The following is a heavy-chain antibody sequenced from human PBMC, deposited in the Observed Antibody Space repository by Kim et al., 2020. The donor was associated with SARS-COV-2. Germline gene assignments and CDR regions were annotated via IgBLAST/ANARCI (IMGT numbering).Heavy chain of an antibody. J-gene: IGHJ5*02. CDR1: GGSFSGYY. D-gene: IGHD1-1*01. V-gene: IGHV4-34*01. Sequence: SETLSLTCAVYGGSFSGYYWSWIRQPPGKGLEWIGEINHSGSTNYNPSLKSRVTISVDTSKNQFSLKLSSVTAADTAVYYCARGKSTGRGNWFDPWGQGT. CDR2: INHSGST. CDR3: ARGKSTGRGNWFDP.